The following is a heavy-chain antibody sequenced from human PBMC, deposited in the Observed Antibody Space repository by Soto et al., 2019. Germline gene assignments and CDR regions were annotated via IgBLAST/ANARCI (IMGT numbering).Heavy chain of an antibody. CDR3: VRVFSGSFDDSYYFDY. D-gene: IGHD1-26*01. Sequence: QVQLVQSGAEVKKPGASVKVSCKASGYTFTSYDINWVRQATGQGLEWMGWMNPNSGNTGYAQKFQGRVTMTRNTFTSKAFMELSSLRSEDTAVYYCVRVFSGSFDDSYYFDYWGQGTLVTVSS. CDR1: GYTFTSYD. V-gene: IGHV1-8*01. CDR2: MNPNSGNT. J-gene: IGHJ4*02.